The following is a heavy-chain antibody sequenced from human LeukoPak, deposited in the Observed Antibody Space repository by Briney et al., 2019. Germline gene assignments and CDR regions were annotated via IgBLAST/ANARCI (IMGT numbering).Heavy chain of an antibody. CDR1: GFTFSSYA. CDR3: ARGPSGYHNT. Sequence: PGGSLRLSCAASGFTFSSYAMTWVRQAPGKGLEWVSSISGSGGSTYYADSVKGRFTISRDNSKNTLYLQMNSLRAEDTAVYYCARGPSGYHNTGGQGTLVTVSS. CDR2: ISGSGGST. D-gene: IGHD5-12*01. V-gene: IGHV3-23*01. J-gene: IGHJ4*02.